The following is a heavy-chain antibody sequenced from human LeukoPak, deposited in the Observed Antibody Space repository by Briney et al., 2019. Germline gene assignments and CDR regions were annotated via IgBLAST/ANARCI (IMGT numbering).Heavy chain of an antibody. D-gene: IGHD3-10*01. Sequence: GGSLRLSCAASGFTFSSYGMHWVRQAPGKGLEWVAFIRYDRSNKYYADSVKGRFTISRDNSKNTLYLQMNSLRAEDTAVYYCAKDSDDSILLWFGELYTHFDYWGQGTLVTVSS. CDR1: GFTFSSYG. J-gene: IGHJ4*02. CDR2: IRYDRSNK. V-gene: IGHV3-30*02. CDR3: AKDSDDSILLWFGELYTHFDY.